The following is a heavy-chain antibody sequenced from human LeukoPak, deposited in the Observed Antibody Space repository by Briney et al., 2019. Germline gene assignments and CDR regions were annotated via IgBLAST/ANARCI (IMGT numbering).Heavy chain of an antibody. J-gene: IGHJ4*02. D-gene: IGHD5-12*01. Sequence: GESLKISCKGPGYSFTSYWIGWVRQMPGKGLEWMGIIYPGDSDTRYSPSFQGQVTISADKSISTAYLQWSSLKASDTAMYYCARRARYSGYDIDYWGQGTLVTVSS. CDR1: GYSFTSYW. CDR3: ARRARYSGYDIDY. CDR2: IYPGDSDT. V-gene: IGHV5-51*01.